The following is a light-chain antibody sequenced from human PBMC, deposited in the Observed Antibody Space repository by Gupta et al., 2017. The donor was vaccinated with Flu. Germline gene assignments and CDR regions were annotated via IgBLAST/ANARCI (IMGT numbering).Light chain of an antibody. CDR1: QSVSSN. CDR3: QQENSWHPEFT. CDR2: GAS. V-gene: IGKV3-15*01. Sequence: EIVMTQSPATLSVSPGERATLSCRASQSVSSNLAWYQQKPGQAPRLLIYGASTRATGITARFSGSGAGTGFTLTISSRQSEDIAVYYCQQENSWHPEFTFGHGTKVDIK. J-gene: IGKJ3*01.